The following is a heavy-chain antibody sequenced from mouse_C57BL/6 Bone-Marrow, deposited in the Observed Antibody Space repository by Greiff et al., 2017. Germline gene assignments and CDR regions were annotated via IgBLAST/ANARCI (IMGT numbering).Heavy chain of an antibody. CDR3: ARAYYGNLYDFDY. CDR2: IFPGSGST. J-gene: IGHJ2*01. V-gene: IGHV1-75*01. CDR1: GYTFTDYY. Sequence: QVHVKQSGPELVKPGASVKISCKASGYTFTDYYINWVKQRPGQGLEWIGWIFPGSGSTYYNEKFKGKATLTVDKSSSTAYMLLRSLTSEDSAVYFCARAYYGNLYDFDYWGQGTTLTVSS. D-gene: IGHD2-1*01.